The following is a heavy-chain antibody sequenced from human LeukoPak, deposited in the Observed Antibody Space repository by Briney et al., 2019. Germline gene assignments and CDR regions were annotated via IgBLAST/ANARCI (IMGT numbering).Heavy chain of an antibody. CDR1: GFTFSSYG. CDR2: IWYDGSNK. CDR3: ARARYALARLRFLEYGMDV. D-gene: IGHD3-3*01. J-gene: IGHJ6*02. Sequence: PGGSLRLSCAASGFTFSSYGMHWVRQAPGKGLEWVAVIWYDGSNKYYADSVKGRFTISRDNSKNTLYLQMNSLRAEDTAVYYCARARYALARLRFLEYGMDVWGQGTTVTVSS. V-gene: IGHV3-33*01.